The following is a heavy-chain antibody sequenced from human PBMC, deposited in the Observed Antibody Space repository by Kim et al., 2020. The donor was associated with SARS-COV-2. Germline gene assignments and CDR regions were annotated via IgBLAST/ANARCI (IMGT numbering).Heavy chain of an antibody. Sequence: GSSRKYAESVNGRFTVSRDNAKKSLSLQINSLTPEDTAVYYCVREPNYWGQGTLVTVSS. J-gene: IGHJ4*02. CDR3: VREPNY. V-gene: IGHV3-11*01. CDR2: GSSR.